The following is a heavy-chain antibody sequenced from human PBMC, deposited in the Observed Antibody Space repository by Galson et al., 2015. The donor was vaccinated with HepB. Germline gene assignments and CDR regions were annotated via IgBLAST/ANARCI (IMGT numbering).Heavy chain of an antibody. CDR1: GFTFSTYA. CDR3: ARDPLGRRVEGGYYYYGMDV. D-gene: IGHD3-16*01. J-gene: IGHJ6*02. V-gene: IGHV3-30*04. CDR2: ISYDGSNE. Sequence: SLRLSCAASGFTFSTYAMFWVRQAPGKGLEWVAVISYDGSNEYYADSVKGRFTISRDKSKNTLYLQMNSLRAEDTAVYYCARDPLGRRVEGGYYYYGMDVWGQGTTVTVSS.